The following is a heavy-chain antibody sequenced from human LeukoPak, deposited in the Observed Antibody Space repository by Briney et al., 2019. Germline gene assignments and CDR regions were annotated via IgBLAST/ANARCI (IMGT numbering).Heavy chain of an antibody. Sequence: SETLSLTCAVYGGSFSGYYWSWIRQPPGKGLEWIGEINHSGSTNYNPSLKSRVTISVDTSKNQFPLKLSSVTAADTAVYYCARGMSHFDYWGQGTLVTVSS. CDR3: ARGMSHFDY. CDR1: GGSFSGYY. V-gene: IGHV4-34*01. J-gene: IGHJ4*02. CDR2: INHSGST.